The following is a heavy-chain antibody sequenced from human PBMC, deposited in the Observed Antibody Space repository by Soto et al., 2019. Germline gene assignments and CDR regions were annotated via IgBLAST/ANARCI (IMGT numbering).Heavy chain of an antibody. CDR3: TTDFKGDTAVDY. J-gene: IGHJ4*02. CDR2: IKSKTDGETT. D-gene: IGHD5-18*01. Sequence: WGSLGISCASSGFTFSSAWMSWVRQASGKGLEWVGRIKSKTDGETTDYAAPVKGRFTISRDDSKNTLYLHMSSLQTEDTALYYCTTDFKGDTAVDYWGQGTLVTVSS. V-gene: IGHV3-15*01. CDR1: GFTFSSAW.